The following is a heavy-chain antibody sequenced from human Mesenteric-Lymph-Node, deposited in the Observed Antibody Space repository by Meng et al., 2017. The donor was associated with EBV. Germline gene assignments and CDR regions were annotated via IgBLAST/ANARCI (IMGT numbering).Heavy chain of an antibody. CDR1: GGSIDSSNW. CDR3: ATGERSGYVAH. V-gene: IGHV4-4*02. D-gene: IGHD5-12*01. CDR2: IVHSGIT. J-gene: IGHJ5*02. Sequence: VQLQVSGPGVVRPSGTLSLTCTVSGGSIDSSNWLSWVRPPPGKGEELIGEIVHSGITHYNPSLKNRGIMSVDKSTNQFSLNLISVTAADTATYYCATGERSGYVAHWGQGTLVTVSS.